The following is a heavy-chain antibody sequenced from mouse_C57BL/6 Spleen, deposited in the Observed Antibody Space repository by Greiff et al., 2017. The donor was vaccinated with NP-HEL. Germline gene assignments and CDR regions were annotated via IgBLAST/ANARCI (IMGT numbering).Heavy chain of an antibody. V-gene: IGHV1-26*01. J-gene: IGHJ4*01. Sequence: EVQLQQSGPELVKPGASVKISCKASGYTFTDYYMNWVKQSHGKSLEWIGDINPNNGGTSYNQKFKGKATLTVDKSSSTAYMELRSLTSEDSAVYYCARGGLDGRGYAMDYWGQGTSVTVSS. CDR1: GYTFTDYY. CDR2: INPNNGGT. CDR3: ARGGLDGRGYAMDY.